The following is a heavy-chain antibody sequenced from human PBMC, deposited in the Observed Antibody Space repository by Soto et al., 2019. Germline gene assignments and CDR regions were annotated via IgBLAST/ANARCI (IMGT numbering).Heavy chain of an antibody. D-gene: IGHD3-10*01. CDR3: ARVTGDYYGSGSYSKGGYFDY. J-gene: IGHJ4*02. Sequence: QVQLVESGGGLVKPGGSLRLSCAASGFTFSDYYMSWIRQAPGKGLEWVSYISSSGSTIYYADSVKGRFTISRDNAKNSLYLQMNSLRAEDTAVYYCARVTGDYYGSGSYSKGGYFDYWGQGTLVTVSS. V-gene: IGHV3-11*01. CDR1: GFTFSDYY. CDR2: ISSSGSTI.